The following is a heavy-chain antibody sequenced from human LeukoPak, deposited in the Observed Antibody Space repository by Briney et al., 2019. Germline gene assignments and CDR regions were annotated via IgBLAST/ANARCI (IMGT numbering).Heavy chain of an antibody. Sequence: GGSLRLTCAASGFTFSSYAMSWVRQAPGKGLEWVSAISGSGGSTYYADSVKGRFTISRDNSKNTLYLQMNSLRAEDTAVYYCANSRAVAVLPAGWGQGTPVTVSS. V-gene: IGHV3-23*01. CDR3: ANSRAVAVLPAG. CDR1: GFTFSSYA. J-gene: IGHJ4*02. D-gene: IGHD6-19*01. CDR2: ISGSGGST.